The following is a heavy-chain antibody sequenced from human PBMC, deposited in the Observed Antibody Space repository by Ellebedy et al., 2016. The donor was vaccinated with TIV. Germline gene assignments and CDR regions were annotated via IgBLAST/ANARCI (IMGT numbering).Heavy chain of an antibody. CDR2: INPNSGGT. V-gene: IGHV1-2*02. CDR1: GYTFTGYY. D-gene: IGHD6-6*01. Sequence: ASVKVSCKASGYTFTGYYMHWVRQAPGQGLEWMGWINPNSGGTNYAQKFQGRVTMTRDTSISTAYMELSRLRSDDTAVYYCARTRGTSSVELDPWGQGTLVTVSS. CDR3: ARTRGTSSVELDP. J-gene: IGHJ5*02.